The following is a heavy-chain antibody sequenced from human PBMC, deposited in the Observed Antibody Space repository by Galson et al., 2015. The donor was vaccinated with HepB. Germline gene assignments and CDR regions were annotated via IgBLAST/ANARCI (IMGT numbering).Heavy chain of an antibody. CDR1: GFTVSSNY. CDR2: IYTGGRT. V-gene: IGHV3-53*01. CDR3: ARGRGYNWNDVFQYYYHYGMDV. Sequence: SLRLSCAASGFTVSSNYMSWVRQAPGKGLEWVSLIYTGGRTYYADSVKGRFTISRDNSKNTLYLQMNSLRAEDTAVYYCARGRGYNWNDVFQYYYHYGMDVWGQGTTITVSS. D-gene: IGHD1-20*01. J-gene: IGHJ6*02.